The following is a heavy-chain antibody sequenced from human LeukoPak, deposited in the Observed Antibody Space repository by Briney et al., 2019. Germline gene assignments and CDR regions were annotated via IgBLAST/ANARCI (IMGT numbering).Heavy chain of an antibody. CDR2: INPIGGSR. CDR3: ARDDTGDFDH. V-gene: IGHV1-46*01. J-gene: IGHJ4*02. Sequence: GASVKVSCKASGYTFTSYYMHWVRQAPGQGLEWMGTINPIGGSRSYAQKFQGRVTMTRDTSTSTVYMELSSLRSEDTAVYYCARDDTGDFDHWGQGTRVTVSS. D-gene: IGHD3-10*01. CDR1: GYTFTSYY.